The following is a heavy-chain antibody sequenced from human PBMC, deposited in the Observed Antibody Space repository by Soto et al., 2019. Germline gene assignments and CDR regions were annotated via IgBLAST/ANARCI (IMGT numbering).Heavy chain of an antibody. CDR1: SGSVSTYY. J-gene: IGHJ4*02. D-gene: IGHD1-26*01. CDR3: ARSGGSYNFDS. V-gene: IGHV4-4*07. Sequence: SETLSLTCTVSSGSVSTYYWSWIRQPAGKGLEWIGRIFINGNTNYNPSLRSRVTMSVDTSKGQFSLNLTSVTAADTAVYFCARSGGSYNFDSWGQGILVTVSS. CDR2: IFINGNT.